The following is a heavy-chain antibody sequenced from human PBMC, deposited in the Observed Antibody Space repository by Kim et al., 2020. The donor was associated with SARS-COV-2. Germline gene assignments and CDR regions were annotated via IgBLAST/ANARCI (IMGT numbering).Heavy chain of an antibody. V-gene: IGHV4-34*01. D-gene: IGHD6-25*01. CDR3: SRADSSAKVVDY. CDR2: INHSGST. J-gene: IGHJ4*02. CDR1: GGSFSGYY. Sequence: SETLSLTCAVYGGSFSGYYWSWIRQPPGKGLEWIAEINHSGSTNYNPSLKSRVTILVDTYKNQFSLKLSSVTAADTAAYYCSRADSSAKVVDYWGQGTLV.